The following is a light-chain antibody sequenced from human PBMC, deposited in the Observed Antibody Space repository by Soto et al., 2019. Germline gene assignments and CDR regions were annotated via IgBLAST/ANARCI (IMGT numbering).Light chain of an antibody. V-gene: IGLV2-14*01. CDR3: SSYTSSSSWV. CDR2: EVS. Sequence: QSALTQPASVSGSPGQSITISCTGTNSDVGGYNYVSWYQQYPGKAPKLMIYEVSNRPSGVSNRFSACKSGNTASLTISGLQTEDEADYYCSSYTSSSSWVFGGGTTLTVL. CDR1: NSDVGGYNY. J-gene: IGLJ3*02.